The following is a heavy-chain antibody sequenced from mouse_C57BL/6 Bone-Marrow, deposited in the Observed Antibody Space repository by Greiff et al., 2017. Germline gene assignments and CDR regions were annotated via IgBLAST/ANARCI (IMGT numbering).Heavy chain of an antibody. CDR2: IYPRSGNT. CDR3: AREGGLNPSYWYFDV. CDR1: GYTFTSYG. Sequence: VQLKESGAELARPGASVKLSCKASGYTFTSYGISWVKQRTGQGLEWIGEIYPRSGNTYYNEKFKGKATLTADKSSSTAYMELRSLTSEDSAVYFWAREGGLNPSYWYFDVWGTGTTVTVSS. J-gene: IGHJ1*03. V-gene: IGHV1-81*01. D-gene: IGHD1-3*01.